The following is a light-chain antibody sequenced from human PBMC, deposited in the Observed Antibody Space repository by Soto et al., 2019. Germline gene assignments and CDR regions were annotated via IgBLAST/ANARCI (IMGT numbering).Light chain of an antibody. CDR2: DAS. J-gene: IGKJ3*01. Sequence: DIQMTQSPTTLSAFVGDRVTITCRASQSISSWLAWYQQKPGKAPKLLIYDASSLESGVPSRFSGSGSGTEFTLTISSLQPDDFATYYCQHYNTYSLFTFGPGIKVDIK. CDR3: QHYNTYSLFT. CDR1: QSISSW. V-gene: IGKV1-5*01.